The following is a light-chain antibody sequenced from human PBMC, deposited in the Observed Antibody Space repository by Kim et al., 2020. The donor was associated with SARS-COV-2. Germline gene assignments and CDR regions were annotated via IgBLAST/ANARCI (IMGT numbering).Light chain of an antibody. Sequence: DIQMTQSPPTLSASVGDRVTITCRASQSISSWLAWYQQKPGKAPTLLIHDVSTLESGVPSRSSGSGSGTEFTLIISSLQPDDFATYYCQQYDTCWTFGQGTKVDIK. CDR2: DVS. J-gene: IGKJ1*01. CDR1: QSISSW. V-gene: IGKV1-5*01. CDR3: QQYDTCWT.